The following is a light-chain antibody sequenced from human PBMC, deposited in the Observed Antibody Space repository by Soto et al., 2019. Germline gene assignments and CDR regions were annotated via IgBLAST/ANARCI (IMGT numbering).Light chain of an antibody. Sequence: EIVLTQSPATLSLSKGERAALSCRATQSVNSDLAWYQQKPGQAPRLLIYAASNRATGVPARFTGSWSGTEFTLTISSMQSEDFAVYYCQQYNTWITFGQGTRLEI. V-gene: IGKV3-15*01. CDR3: QQYNTWIT. CDR1: QSVNSD. CDR2: AAS. J-gene: IGKJ5*01.